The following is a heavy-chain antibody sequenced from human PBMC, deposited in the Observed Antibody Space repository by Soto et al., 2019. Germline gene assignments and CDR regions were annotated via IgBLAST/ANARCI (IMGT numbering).Heavy chain of an antibody. D-gene: IGHD3-22*01. CDR3: ARDSSEPRYYDSSGYCFDY. V-gene: IGHV1-69*13. CDR1: GGTFSSYA. J-gene: IGHJ4*02. Sequence: ASVKVSCKASGGTFSSYAISWVRQAPGQGLEWMGGIIPIFGTANYAQKFQGRVTITADESTSTAYMELSSLRSEDTAVYYCARDSSEPRYYDSSGYCFDYWGQGTLVTVSS. CDR2: IIPIFGTA.